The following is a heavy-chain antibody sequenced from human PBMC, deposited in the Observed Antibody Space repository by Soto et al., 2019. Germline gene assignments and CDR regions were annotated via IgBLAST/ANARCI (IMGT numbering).Heavy chain of an antibody. J-gene: IGHJ3*02. CDR3: ARRPMVGPVAENAFDI. V-gene: IGHV4-39*01. CDR1: GGSISSSSYY. Sequence: QLLLQESGPGLVKSSETLSLTCSVSGGSISSSSYYWNWIRQSPGKGLEWIGSVYYSGTTYYNRSLKRRFTISVDTYNQFSLKLSSVPAADTAYYFCARRPMVGPVAENAFDIWGQGTRVTVSS. CDR2: VYYSGTT. D-gene: IGHD6-19*01.